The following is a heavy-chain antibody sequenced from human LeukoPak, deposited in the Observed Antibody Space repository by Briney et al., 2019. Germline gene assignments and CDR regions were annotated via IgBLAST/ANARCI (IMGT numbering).Heavy chain of an antibody. J-gene: IGHJ4*02. D-gene: IGHD4-17*01. CDR2: IYYSGST. Sequence: SETLSLTCTVSGGSISSYYWSWIRQPPGKGLEWIGYIYYSGSTNYNPSLKSRVTISVDTSKNQFSLKLSSVTAADTAVYYCARGRPAGGELYFDYWGQGTLVTVSS. CDR3: ARGRPAGGELYFDY. V-gene: IGHV4-59*01. CDR1: GGSISSYY.